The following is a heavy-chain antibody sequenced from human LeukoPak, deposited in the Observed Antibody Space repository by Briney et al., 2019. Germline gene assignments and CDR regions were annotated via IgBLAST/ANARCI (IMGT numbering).Heavy chain of an antibody. CDR1: GGSISSGDYY. V-gene: IGHV4-30-4*01. CDR3: ARHDVEEEWELLNGAFDI. J-gene: IGHJ3*02. Sequence: PSETLSLTCTVSGGSISSGDYYWSWIRQPPGKGLEWIGYIYHSGSTDYNPSLKSRVTISVDTSKSQFSLKLTSVTAADTAVYYCARHDVEEEWELLNGAFDIWGQGTMVTVSS. D-gene: IGHD1-26*01. CDR2: IYHSGST.